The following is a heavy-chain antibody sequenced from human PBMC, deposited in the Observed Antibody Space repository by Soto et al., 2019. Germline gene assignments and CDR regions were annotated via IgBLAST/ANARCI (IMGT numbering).Heavy chain of an antibody. CDR2: ISGSGRTI. CDR3: AKVGPSYYYGMDV. V-gene: IGHV3-23*01. CDR1: GLDFSSEV. J-gene: IGHJ6*02. D-gene: IGHD1-26*01. Sequence: GGSLRLSCAASGLDFSSEVMCWVRRAPGKGLEWVSSISGSGRTIYHADSMRGRFAISRDNSKNSLYLQLNNLRVDDTAVYYCAKVGPSYYYGMDVWGQGTTVTSP.